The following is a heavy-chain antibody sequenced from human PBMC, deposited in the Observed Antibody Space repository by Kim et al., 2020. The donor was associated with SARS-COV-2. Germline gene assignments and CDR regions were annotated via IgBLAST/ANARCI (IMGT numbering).Heavy chain of an antibody. J-gene: IGHJ4*02. V-gene: IGHV4-59*08. CDR1: GGSISSYY. CDR3: ARHWAVEMATIFDY. CDR2: IYYSGST. Sequence: SETLSLTCTVSGGSISSYYWSWIRQPPGKGLEWIGYIYYSGSTNYNPSLKSRVTISVDTSKNQFSLKLSSVTAADTAVYYCARHWAVEMATIFDYWGQGTLVTVSS. D-gene: IGHD5-12*01.